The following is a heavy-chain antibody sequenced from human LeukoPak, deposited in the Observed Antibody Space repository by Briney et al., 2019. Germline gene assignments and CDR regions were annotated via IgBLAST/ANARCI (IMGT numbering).Heavy chain of an antibody. D-gene: IGHD4-17*01. CDR1: GGTLITYA. J-gene: IGHJ5*02. Sequence: GASVKVSCKASGGTLITYAFTWVRQAPGQGLEWMGGIIPIFGSTNYVQKFQGRVTITADESTSTVYMELSSLRSEDTAVYYCARWSTVTTFYWFDPWGQGTLVTVSS. CDR2: IIPIFGST. V-gene: IGHV1-69*13. CDR3: ARWSTVTTFYWFDP.